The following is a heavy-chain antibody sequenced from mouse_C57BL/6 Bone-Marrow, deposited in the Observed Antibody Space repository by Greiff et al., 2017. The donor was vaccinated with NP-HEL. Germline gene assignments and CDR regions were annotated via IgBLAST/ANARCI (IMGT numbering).Heavy chain of an antibody. V-gene: IGHV1-64*01. Sequence: VQLQQPGAELVKPGASVKLSCKASGYTFTSYWMHWVKQRPGQGLEWIGMIHPNSGSTNYNEKFKSKATLTVDKSSSTAYMQLSSLTSEDSAVYYCARRITTVVALDYWGQGTTLTVSS. CDR2: IHPNSGST. CDR1: GYTFTSYW. CDR3: ARRITTVVALDY. J-gene: IGHJ2*01. D-gene: IGHD1-1*01.